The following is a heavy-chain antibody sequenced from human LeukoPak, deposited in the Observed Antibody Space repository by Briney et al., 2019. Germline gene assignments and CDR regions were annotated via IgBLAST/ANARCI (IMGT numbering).Heavy chain of an antibody. D-gene: IGHD6-19*01. CDR2: IKEDGSWK. J-gene: IGHJ4*02. V-gene: IGHV3-7*01. CDR1: GFTFSSSW. CDR3: ARDRGWYHADS. Sequence: PGGSLILSCAASGFTFSSSWMGWARQAPGKGLEWVANIKEDGSWKHYAVSVQGRFTISRDNAKNSLYLQMNNLRAEDTAVYYCARDRGWYHADSWGQGTLVTVSS.